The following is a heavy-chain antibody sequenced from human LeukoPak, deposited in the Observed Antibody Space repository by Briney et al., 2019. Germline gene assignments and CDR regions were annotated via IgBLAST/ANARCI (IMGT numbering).Heavy chain of an antibody. D-gene: IGHD6-6*01. CDR2: ISGSGSTT. J-gene: IGHJ4*02. V-gene: IGHV3-23*01. CDR1: GFTFSSYA. Sequence: GGSLRLSCAASGFTFSSYAVRWVRQAPGKGLEWVSAISGSGSTTYYADSVKGRFTISRDNSKNTLYLQMNSLRAEDTAVYYCAKVRGSYYFDYWGQGTLVTVSS. CDR3: AKVRGSYYFDY.